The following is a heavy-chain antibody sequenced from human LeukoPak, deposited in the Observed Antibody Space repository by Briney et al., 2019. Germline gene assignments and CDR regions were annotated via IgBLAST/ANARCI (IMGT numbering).Heavy chain of an antibody. Sequence: PSETLSLTCAVYGGSFSGYYWSWIRQPPGEGLEWIGEINHSGSTNYNPSLKSRVTISVDTSKNQFSLKLSSVTAADTAVYYCARGGGYSGKWGQGTLVTVSS. CDR3: ARGGGYSGK. CDR2: INHSGST. D-gene: IGHD5-12*01. J-gene: IGHJ4*02. CDR1: GGSFSGYY. V-gene: IGHV4-34*01.